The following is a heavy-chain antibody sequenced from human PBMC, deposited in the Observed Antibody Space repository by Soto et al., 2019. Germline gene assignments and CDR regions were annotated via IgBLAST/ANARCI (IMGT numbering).Heavy chain of an antibody. CDR1: GITVSSYA. D-gene: IGHD3-16*01. J-gene: IGHJ3*02. V-gene: IGHV3-23*01. Sequence: GSMPLSGVASGITVSSYAMSWVRQTPGKGMEWVSGISGSGSRTYYADSVKGRFTISRDNSNNTLSLQMHILRVEDTAVYFCSKGGYYSLFEIWGQRTMVTGSS. CDR3: SKGGYYSLFEI. CDR2: ISGSGSRT.